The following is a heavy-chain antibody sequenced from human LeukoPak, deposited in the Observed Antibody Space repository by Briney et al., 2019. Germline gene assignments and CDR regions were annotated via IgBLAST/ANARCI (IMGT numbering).Heavy chain of an antibody. J-gene: IGHJ4*02. CDR2: ISGSGGST. CDR1: GFTFSSYA. V-gene: IGHV3-23*01. CDR3: VRGSGVPYGSGPYYFDY. D-gene: IGHD3-10*01. Sequence: TGGSLRLSCAASGFTFSSYAMSWVRQAPGKGLEWVSAISGSGGSTYYADSVKGRFTISRDNSKNTLYLQMNSLRAEDTAVYYCVRGSGVPYGSGPYYFDYWGQGTLVTVSS.